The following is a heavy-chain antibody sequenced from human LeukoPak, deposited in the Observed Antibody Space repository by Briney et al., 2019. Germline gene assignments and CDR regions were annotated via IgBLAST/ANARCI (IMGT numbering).Heavy chain of an antibody. CDR3: ARDLYDFWSGYYFHY. J-gene: IGHJ4*02. D-gene: IGHD3-3*01. Sequence: SVKVSCKASGGTFSSYAISWVRQAPGQGLEWMGGIIPIFGTANYAQKLQGRVTMTTDTSTSTAYMELRSLRSDDTAVYYCARDLYDFWSGYYFHYWGQGTLVTVSS. CDR2: IIPIFGTA. CDR1: GGTFSSYA. V-gene: IGHV1-69*05.